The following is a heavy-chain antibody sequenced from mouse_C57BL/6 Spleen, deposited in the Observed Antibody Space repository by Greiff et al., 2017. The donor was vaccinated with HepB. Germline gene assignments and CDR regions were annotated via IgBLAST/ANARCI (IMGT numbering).Heavy chain of an antibody. CDR3: ARRRRDYAMDY. Sequence: QVQLQHPGAELVKPGASVKMSCKASGYTFTSYWITWVKQRPGQGLEWIGDIYPGSGSTNYNEKFKSKATLTVDTSSSTAYMQLSSLTSEDSAVYYCARRRRDYAMDYWGQGTSVTVSS. CDR2: IYPGSGST. V-gene: IGHV1-55*01. CDR1: GYTFTSYW. J-gene: IGHJ4*01.